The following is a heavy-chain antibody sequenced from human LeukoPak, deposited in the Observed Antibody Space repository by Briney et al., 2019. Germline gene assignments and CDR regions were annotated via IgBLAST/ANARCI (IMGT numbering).Heavy chain of an antibody. CDR2: INTNSGST. Sequence: ASVKVSCKASGYTFTGYNMHWVRQAPGQGLERMGRINTNSGSTNYEQKFQGRVTMTRDTSITTAYMELSRLRSDDTAVYYCARIYGDYGPFDYWGRGTLVTVSS. CDR1: GYTFTGYN. J-gene: IGHJ4*02. CDR3: ARIYGDYGPFDY. D-gene: IGHD4-17*01. V-gene: IGHV1-2*06.